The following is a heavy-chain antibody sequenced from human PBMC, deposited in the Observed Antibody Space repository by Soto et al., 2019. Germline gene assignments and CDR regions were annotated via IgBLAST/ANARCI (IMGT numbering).Heavy chain of an antibody. CDR2: IFSSGST. CDR1: GDSVSSGSHY. Sequence: SENLCLTCTVSGDSVSSGSHYGSWIRQPTEKGLAWIGYIFSSGSTDYNPSLKSRVTISVDTSKNHFSLKLSSVTAADMFVYYCATYHFASVRLDPWGQGTLVT. CDR3: ATYHFASVRLDP. V-gene: IGHV4-61*03. J-gene: IGHJ5*01. D-gene: IGHD3-10*01.